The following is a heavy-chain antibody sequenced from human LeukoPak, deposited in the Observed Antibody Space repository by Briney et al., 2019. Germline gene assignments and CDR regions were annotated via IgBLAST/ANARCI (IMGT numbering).Heavy chain of an antibody. CDR1: GGTFSNYA. J-gene: IGHJ5*02. CDR3: AKQHEAWFDP. Sequence: GASVKVSCKASGGTFSNYAISWVRQAPGQGLEWMGGINPNSGGTKYAQKFQGRVTMTRDTSISTAYMDLRWLTSDDTATYYCAKQHEAWFDPWGQGTLVTVSS. D-gene: IGHD1/OR15-1a*01. V-gene: IGHV1-2*02. CDR2: INPNSGGT.